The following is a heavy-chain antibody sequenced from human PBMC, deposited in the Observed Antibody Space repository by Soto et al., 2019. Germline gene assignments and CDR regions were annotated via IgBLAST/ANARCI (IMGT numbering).Heavy chain of an antibody. D-gene: IGHD6-19*01. Sequence: GSLRLSCAASGFTFSSYDMHWVRQATGKGLEWVSAIGTAGDTYYPGSVKGRFTISRENAKNSLYLQMNSLRAGDTAVYYCARGIAVAGMGTAFDIWGQGTMVTVSS. V-gene: IGHV3-13*01. CDR1: GFTFSSYD. J-gene: IGHJ3*02. CDR2: IGTAGDT. CDR3: ARGIAVAGMGTAFDI.